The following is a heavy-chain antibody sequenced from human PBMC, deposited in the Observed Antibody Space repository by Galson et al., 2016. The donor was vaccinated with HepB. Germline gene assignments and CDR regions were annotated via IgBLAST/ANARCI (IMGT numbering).Heavy chain of an antibody. CDR2: INPSGGST. Sequence: SVKVSCKASGYTFINYYMHWVRQAPGQGLEWMGIINPSGGSTNYAQKFQGRVTVTRDTSTNTVNMDLTSLRSDDTALYYCARDLFDYDGTALDYWGQGTLVTVSS. D-gene: IGHD3-22*01. J-gene: IGHJ4*02. CDR3: ARDLFDYDGTALDY. CDR1: GYTFINYY. V-gene: IGHV1-46*01.